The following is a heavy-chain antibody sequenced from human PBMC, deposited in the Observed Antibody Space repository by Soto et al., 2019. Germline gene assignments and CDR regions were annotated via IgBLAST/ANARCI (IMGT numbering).Heavy chain of an antibody. D-gene: IGHD2-8*02. Sequence: ASVKVSCKASGDTFTSYYMHWVRQAPGQGLEWMGIINPSGDTSYAQKFQGRVTMTRDTSTSTVYMELSSRRVGATAGCYCERVYCTGGGRYGIDYRGKGSLVTVSS. CDR3: ERVYCTGGGRYGIDY. CDR2: INPSGDT. CDR1: GDTFTSYY. V-gene: IGHV1-46*01. J-gene: IGHJ4*02.